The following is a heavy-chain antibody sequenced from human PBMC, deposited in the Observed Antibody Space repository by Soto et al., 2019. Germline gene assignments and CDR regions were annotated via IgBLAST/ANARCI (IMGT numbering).Heavy chain of an antibody. CDR2: IYYSGST. CDR3: ARQEEYSGSYRYQSHWFDP. J-gene: IGHJ5*02. D-gene: IGHD3-16*02. Sequence: PSETLSLTCTVSGGSISSSSYYWGWIRQPPGKGLEWIGSIYYSGSTYYNPSLKSRVTISVDTSKNQFSLKLSSVTAADTAVYYCARQEEYSGSYRYQSHWFDPWGQGTLVTVSS. V-gene: IGHV4-39*01. CDR1: GGSISSSSYY.